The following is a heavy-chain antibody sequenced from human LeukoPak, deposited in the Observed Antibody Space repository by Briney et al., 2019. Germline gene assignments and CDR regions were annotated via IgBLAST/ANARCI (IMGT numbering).Heavy chain of an antibody. Sequence: ASVRVSCKASGYTFTSHGISWVRQAPGQGLDWMGWISAYNGDTHYPQKLQGRVIMTTDRATTTAYMELRSLRSDDTAVYYCARMEGDYYGSGSYGYYFDYWGQGTLVTVSS. V-gene: IGHV1-18*01. CDR3: ARMEGDYYGSGSYGYYFDY. CDR1: GYTFTSHG. CDR2: ISAYNGDT. J-gene: IGHJ4*02. D-gene: IGHD3-10*01.